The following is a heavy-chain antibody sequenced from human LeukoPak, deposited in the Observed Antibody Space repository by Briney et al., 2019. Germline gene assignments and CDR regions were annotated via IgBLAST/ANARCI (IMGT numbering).Heavy chain of an antibody. CDR3: TTGYYSNYPLSIDV. J-gene: IGHJ6*04. Sequence: PGGSLRLSCAASGFTFTNAWMSWVRQAPGKGLEWVGHIKSKTDGGTTDHAAPVKGRFTISRDDSKNTLYLQMNSLKTEDTAVYYCTTGYYSNYPLSIDVWGKGTTVTVSS. CDR1: GFTFTNAW. CDR2: IKSKTDGGTT. D-gene: IGHD4-11*01. V-gene: IGHV3-15*01.